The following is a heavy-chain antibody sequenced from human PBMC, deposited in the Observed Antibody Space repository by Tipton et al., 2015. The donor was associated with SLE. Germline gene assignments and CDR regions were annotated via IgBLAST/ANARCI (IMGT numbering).Heavy chain of an antibody. CDR3: ARGGIAAAGTLDY. J-gene: IGHJ4*02. Sequence: TLSLTCTVSGDSISSGDYSYNWIRQPPGKGLECIGYILYSGSTYYNASLKSRVTISLDTSKSQFSLNLSSVTAADTAVYYCARGGIAAAGTLDYWGRGTLVTVSS. D-gene: IGHD6-13*01. CDR1: GDSISSGDYS. V-gene: IGHV4-30-4*01. CDR2: ILYSGST.